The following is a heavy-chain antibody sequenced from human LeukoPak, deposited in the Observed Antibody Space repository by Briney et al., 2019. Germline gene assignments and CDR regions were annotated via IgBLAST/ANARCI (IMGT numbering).Heavy chain of an antibody. CDR3: AKDIHPGLDSGASCCFDY. CDR2: VSGYNGNT. CDR1: GYTFSRHG. Sequence: ASVKVSCKTSGYTFSRHGITWVRQAPGQGLEWMGWVSGYNGNTNYAQNVQGRVTMTTDTSTNTAYMELRSLRSDDTAVYYCAKDIHPGLDSGASCCFDYWGQGTPVTVSS. V-gene: IGHV1-18*01. J-gene: IGHJ4*02. D-gene: IGHD3-22*01.